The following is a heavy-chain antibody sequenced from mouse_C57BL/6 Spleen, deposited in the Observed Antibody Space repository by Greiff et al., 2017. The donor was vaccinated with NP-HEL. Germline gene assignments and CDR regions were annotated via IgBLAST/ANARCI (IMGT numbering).Heavy chain of an antibody. J-gene: IGHJ4*01. Sequence: QVQLQQSGTELVKPGASVKLSCKASGYTFTSYWMHWVKQRPGQGLEWIGNINPSNGGTNYNEKFKSKATLTVDKSSSTAYMQLSSLTSEDSAVYYCARHSNYVYAMDYWGQGTSVTVSS. CDR2: INPSNGGT. CDR3: ARHSNYVYAMDY. CDR1: GYTFTSYW. D-gene: IGHD2-5*01. V-gene: IGHV1-53*01.